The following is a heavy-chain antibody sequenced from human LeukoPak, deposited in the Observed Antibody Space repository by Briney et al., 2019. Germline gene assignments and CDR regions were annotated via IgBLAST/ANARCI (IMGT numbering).Heavy chain of an antibody. CDR2: IDPNSGGT. CDR1: GYTFTGYY. Sequence: ASVKVSCKASGYTFTGYYMHWVRQAPGQGLEWMGWIDPNSGGTNYAQKFQGRVTMTRDTSISTAYMELSRLRSDDTAVYYCARDNARGAYCSSTSCYPGFDYWGQGTLVTVSS. J-gene: IGHJ4*02. CDR3: ARDNARGAYCSSTSCYPGFDY. V-gene: IGHV1-2*02. D-gene: IGHD2-2*01.